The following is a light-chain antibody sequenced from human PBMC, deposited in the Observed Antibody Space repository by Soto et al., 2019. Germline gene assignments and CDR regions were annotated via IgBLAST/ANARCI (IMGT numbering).Light chain of an antibody. CDR3: CSYADKYTYV. CDR1: SSDIGDYDY. V-gene: IGLV2-11*01. CDR2: DVT. J-gene: IGLJ1*01. Sequence: QSVLTRPRSVSGSPGRSVASSCTGTSSDIGDYDYVSWYQHHAGKTPKLMIYDVTKRPSGVPDRFSGSKSGSTASLTISGLQADDEADYYCCSYADKYTYVFGTGTKVTVL.